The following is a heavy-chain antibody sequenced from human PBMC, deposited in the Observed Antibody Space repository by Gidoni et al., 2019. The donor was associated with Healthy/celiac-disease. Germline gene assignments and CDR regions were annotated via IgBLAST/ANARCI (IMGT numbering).Heavy chain of an antibody. CDR3: ARFGLNSGWYLGPPGD. J-gene: IGHJ4*02. D-gene: IGHD6-19*01. V-gene: IGHV4-34*01. CDR1: GWSFSGYY. CDR2: INHSGST. Sequence: QVQLQQWGAGLLKPSETLSLTCAVYGWSFSGYYWSWIRQPPGKGLEWIGEINHSGSTNYNPSLKSRVTISVDTSKNQFSLKLSSVTAADTAVYYCARFGLNSGWYLGPPGDWGQGTLVTVSS.